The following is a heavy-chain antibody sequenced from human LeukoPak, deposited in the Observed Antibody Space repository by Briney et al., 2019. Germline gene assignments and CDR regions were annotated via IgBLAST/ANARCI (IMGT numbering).Heavy chain of an antibody. CDR1: GFTVSSNY. D-gene: IGHD3-16*01. Sequence: GGSLRLSCAASGFTVSSNYMSWVRQAPGKGLEWVSVIYSGGSTYYADSVKGRFTISRDNSKNTLYLQMNSLRAEDTAVYYCAKDEVTSGGGLDYWGQGTLVTVSS. V-gene: IGHV3-53*01. J-gene: IGHJ4*02. CDR2: IYSGGST. CDR3: AKDEVTSGGGLDY.